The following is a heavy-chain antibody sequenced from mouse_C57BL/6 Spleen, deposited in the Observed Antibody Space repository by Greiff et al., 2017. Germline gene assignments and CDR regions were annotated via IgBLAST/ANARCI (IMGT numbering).Heavy chain of an antibody. Sequence: VQLQQPGAELVKPGASVKMSCKASGYTFTSYWITWVKQRPGQGLEWIGDIYPGSGSTNYNEKFKSKATLTVDTSSSTAYMQLSSLTSEDSAVYYCANGIITTVVDYAMDYWGQGTSVTVSS. CDR3: ANGIITTVVDYAMDY. J-gene: IGHJ4*01. D-gene: IGHD1-1*01. CDR2: IYPGSGST. V-gene: IGHV1-55*01. CDR1: GYTFTSYW.